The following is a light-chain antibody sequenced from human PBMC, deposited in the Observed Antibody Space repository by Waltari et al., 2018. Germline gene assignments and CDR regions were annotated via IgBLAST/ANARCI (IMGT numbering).Light chain of an antibody. V-gene: IGLV2-23*02. CDR1: SSYVGSYSF. Sequence: QSALTQPASVSGSPGQSITISCTGTSSYVGSYSFVSWLQQYPGKVPKLIIYEASERPSGVSDRFSGSKSGNMASLTISGLQAEDEADYYCCSYAGSDTFFYVFGTGTKVTVL. CDR3: CSYAGSDTFFYV. CDR2: EAS. J-gene: IGLJ1*01.